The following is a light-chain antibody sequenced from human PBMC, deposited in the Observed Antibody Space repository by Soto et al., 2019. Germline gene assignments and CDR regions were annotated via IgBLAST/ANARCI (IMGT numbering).Light chain of an antibody. Sequence: QLVLTQSSSASASLGSSVKLTCTLSSGHSGHIIAWHQQQPGKAPRYLMKVEGSGADNKGSGVPDRFSGSASGTDRYLTISNLQSEDEGDYYCETWYTYTHVFGTGTKLTVL. CDR1: SGHSGHI. CDR3: ETWYTYTHV. V-gene: IGLV4-60*03. J-gene: IGLJ1*01. CDR2: VEGSGAD.